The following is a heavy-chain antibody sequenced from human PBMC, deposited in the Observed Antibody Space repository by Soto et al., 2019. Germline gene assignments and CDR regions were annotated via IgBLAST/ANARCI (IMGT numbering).Heavy chain of an antibody. V-gene: IGHV1-69*01. Sequence: QLQLVQSGTEVKEPGSPVKVSCTASGGTFSTSSFVWVRQGPGQGLEWMGGIIPIFTRTNFAQKFQGRVTFSADESTRTTYMELRSLTSEDTAIYYCARDVVRSTAGDSWGQGTLVTVSS. J-gene: IGHJ4*02. D-gene: IGHD2-15*01. CDR2: IIPIFTRT. CDR3: ARDVVRSTAGDS. CDR1: GGTFSTSS.